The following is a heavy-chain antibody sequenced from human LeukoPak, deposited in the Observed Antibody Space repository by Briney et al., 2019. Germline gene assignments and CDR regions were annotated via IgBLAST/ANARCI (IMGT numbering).Heavy chain of an antibody. D-gene: IGHD5-18*01. J-gene: IGHJ4*02. V-gene: IGHV4-39*07. Sequence: PSETLSLTCTVSGGSISSSSYYWGWIRQPPGKGLEWIGSIYYSGSTYYNPSLKSRVTISVDTSKNQFSLKLSSVTAADTAVYSCARARYSYALFDYWGQGTLVTVSS. CDR2: IYYSGST. CDR3: ARARYSYALFDY. CDR1: GGSISSSSYY.